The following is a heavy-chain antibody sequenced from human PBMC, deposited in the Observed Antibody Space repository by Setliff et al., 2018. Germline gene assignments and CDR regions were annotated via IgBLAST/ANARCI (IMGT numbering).Heavy chain of an antibody. D-gene: IGHD2-8*02. CDR2: ISWNSGSI. CDR3: TRVWSMVSDSYYFYMDV. Sequence: PGGSLRLSCAASGFTFNDYAMHWVRQAPGKGLEWVSGISWNSGSIGYADSVKGRFTISRDNAKNSLYLQMNSLRAEDTALYYCTRVWSMVSDSYYFYMDVWGKGTTVTVSS. V-gene: IGHV3-9*01. CDR1: GFTFNDYA. J-gene: IGHJ6*03.